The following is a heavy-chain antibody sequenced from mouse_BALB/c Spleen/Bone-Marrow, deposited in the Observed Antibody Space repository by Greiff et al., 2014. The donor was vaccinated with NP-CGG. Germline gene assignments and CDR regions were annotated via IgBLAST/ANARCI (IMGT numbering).Heavy chain of an antibody. CDR3: GGQDGYYGGFAY. V-gene: IGHV1-37*01. CDR2: INSYNGDT. CDR1: GYSFTGYF. D-gene: IGHD2-3*01. J-gene: IGHJ3*01. Sequence: VQLKQSGPELVKPGASVKISCKASGYSFTGYFMNWVKQSHGKSLEWIGRINSYNGDTFYNQKFKGKATLTVDKSSSTAHMELLSLTSEDSAVYYCGGQDGYYGGFAYWGQGTLVTVSA.